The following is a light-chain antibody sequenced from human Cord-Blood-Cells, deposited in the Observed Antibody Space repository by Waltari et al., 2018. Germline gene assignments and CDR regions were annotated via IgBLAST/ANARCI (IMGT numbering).Light chain of an antibody. J-gene: IGLJ1*01. CDR3: SSYTSSSTDV. CDR2: DVS. V-gene: IGLV2-14*01. CDR1: SSDVGGYNY. Sequence: QSALTQPASVSGSPGQSITISCTGTSSDVGGYNYVSWYQQHPGKAPKLMIYDVSNRPSGVPNRFAGAKSGNTASLTISGLQAEDEADYDCSSYTSSSTDVFGTGTKVTVL.